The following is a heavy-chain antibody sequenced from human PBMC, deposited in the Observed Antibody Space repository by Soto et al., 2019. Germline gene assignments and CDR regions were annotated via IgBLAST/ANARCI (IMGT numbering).Heavy chain of an antibody. V-gene: IGHV3-7*02. Sequence: EVQLVESGGGLVQPGGSLRLSCVASGLTFSSDWMNWVRQAPGKGPQWVANINPDGSEKWSVDSVKGRFAISRDNAKNSVYRQMTSLRADDTAVYYCMTGSGYWGQGTLVTVSS. CDR1: GLTFSSDW. J-gene: IGHJ4*01. D-gene: IGHD3-9*01. CDR2: INPDGSEK. CDR3: MTGSGY.